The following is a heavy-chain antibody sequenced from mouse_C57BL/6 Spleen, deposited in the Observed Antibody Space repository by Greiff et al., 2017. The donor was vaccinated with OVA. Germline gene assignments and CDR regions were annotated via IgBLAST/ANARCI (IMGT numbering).Heavy chain of an antibody. CDR2: ILPGSGST. CDR3: ASGIPYDYDGGWFAY. J-gene: IGHJ3*01. Sequence: QVQLQQSGAELMKPGASVKLSCKATGYTFTGYWIEWVKQRPGHGLEWIGEILPGSGSTNYNEKFKGKATFTADTSSNTAYMQLSSLTTEDSAIYYCASGIPYDYDGGWFAYWGQGTLVTVSA. V-gene: IGHV1-9*01. D-gene: IGHD2-4*01. CDR1: GYTFTGYW.